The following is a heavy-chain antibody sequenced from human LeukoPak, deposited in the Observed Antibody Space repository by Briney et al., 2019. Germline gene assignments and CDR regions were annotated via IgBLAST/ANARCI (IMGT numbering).Heavy chain of an antibody. CDR2: INHGEGT. CDR1: GGSFSGYY. J-gene: IGHJ5*02. V-gene: IGHV4-34*01. CDR3: ARDLASGWFDP. Sequence: SETLSLTCAVSGGSFSGYYWYWIRQPPGKGLEWIGEINHGEGTNYNPSLKSRATLSVDTSKNQFSLKLTSVTAADTAVYYCARDLASGWFDPWGQGTLVTVSS.